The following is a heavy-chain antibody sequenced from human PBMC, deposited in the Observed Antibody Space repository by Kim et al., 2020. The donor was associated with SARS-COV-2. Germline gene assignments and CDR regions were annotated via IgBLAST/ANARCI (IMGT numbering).Heavy chain of an antibody. V-gene: IGHV1-69*01. D-gene: IGHD3-22*01. Sequence: KFQGRVTITADESTSTAYMELSSLRSEDTAVYYCASSYYDSSGATYYFDYWGQGTLVTVSS. J-gene: IGHJ4*02. CDR3: ASSYYDSSGATYYFDY.